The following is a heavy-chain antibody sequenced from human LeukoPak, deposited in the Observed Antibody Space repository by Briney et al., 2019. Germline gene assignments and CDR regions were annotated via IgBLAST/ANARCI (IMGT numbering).Heavy chain of an antibody. CDR2: IRYDESNK. CDR1: GFTFSSYS. Sequence: GGSLRLSCAASGFTFSSYSMNWVRQAPGKGLEWVAFIRYDESNKFYADSVKGRFTIFRDNSKNTLYLQMNSLRDEDMAVYYCAKDRSSSWYRDAFDIRGQGTRVTVSS. J-gene: IGHJ3*02. CDR3: AKDRSSSWYRDAFDI. V-gene: IGHV3-30*02. D-gene: IGHD6-13*01.